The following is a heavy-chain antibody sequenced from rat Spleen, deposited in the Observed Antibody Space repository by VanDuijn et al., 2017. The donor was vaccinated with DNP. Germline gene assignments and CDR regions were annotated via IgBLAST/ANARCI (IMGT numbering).Heavy chain of an antibody. V-gene: IGHV5-22*01. D-gene: IGHD1-11*01. Sequence: EVQLVESGGGSVQPGRSLKLSCAASGFTFSDYYMAWVRQTPTEGLAWVAYIGYDGDSNYNGDSVQGRFTISRDNAKSTLYLQMNSLRSEDIATYYCARYSLRRVWDYWGQGVMVTVSS. CDR1: GFTFSDYY. CDR2: IGYDGDSN. CDR3: ARYSLRRVWDY. J-gene: IGHJ2*01.